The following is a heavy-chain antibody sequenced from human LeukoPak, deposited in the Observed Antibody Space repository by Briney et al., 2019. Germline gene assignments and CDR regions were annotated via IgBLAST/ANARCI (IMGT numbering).Heavy chain of an antibody. D-gene: IGHD3-10*01. CDR3: ARDLSPVVRASPMGY. Sequence: PGTSLRLSCAASGFSFTSYGMHWVRHAPDKGLEWVALITYDGYYKYYSDSVKDRFTISSDTSKNTLYLQMNSVRAEDTAVYYCARDLSPVVRASPMGYWGQGTLVTVSS. CDR1: GFSFTSYG. V-gene: IGHV3-30*03. CDR2: ITYDGYYK. J-gene: IGHJ4*02.